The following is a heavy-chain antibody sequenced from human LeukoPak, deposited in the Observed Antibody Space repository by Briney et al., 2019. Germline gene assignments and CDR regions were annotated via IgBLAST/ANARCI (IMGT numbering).Heavy chain of an antibody. CDR2: IGGRDGST. V-gene: IGHV3-23*01. CDR1: GFTFSSYG. CDR3: AKGHYYDSGSLDY. Sequence: GGSLRFSCAASGFTFSSYGMSWVRQAPGMGLEWVSAIGGRDGSTYYADSVKGRFTISRDNSKNTLYVQMNSLRAEDTAVYYCAKGHYYDSGSLDYWGQGTLVTVSS. D-gene: IGHD3-10*01. J-gene: IGHJ4*02.